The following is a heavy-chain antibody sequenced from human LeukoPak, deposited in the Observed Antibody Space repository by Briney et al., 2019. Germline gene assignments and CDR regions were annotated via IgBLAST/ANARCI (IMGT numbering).Heavy chain of an antibody. V-gene: IGHV4-61*01. D-gene: IGHD6-6*01. CDR1: GYSISSGYY. CDR2: IYYSGST. Sequence: SVTLSLTCAVSGYSISSGYYWSWIRQPPGKGLEWIGYIYYSGSTNYNPSLKSRVTISVDTSKNQFSLKLSSVTAADTAVYYCVSIAARRYWYFDLWGRGTPVTVSS. J-gene: IGHJ2*01. CDR3: VSIAARRYWYFDL.